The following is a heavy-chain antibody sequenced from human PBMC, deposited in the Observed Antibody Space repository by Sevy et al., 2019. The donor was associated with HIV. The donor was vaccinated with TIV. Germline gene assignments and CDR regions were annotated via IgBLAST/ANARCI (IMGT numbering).Heavy chain of an antibody. CDR2: IKSKTDAATR. V-gene: IGHV3-15*01. Sequence: GGSLRLSCAASGFTFREAWMSWVRQAPGKGLEWVGRIKSKTDAATRDFAAPVRGRFSISRDDSANTVYLVMNNLKPEDTGVYYCAAGTGSSDFDYWGQGILVTVSS. CDR3: AAGTGSSDFDY. CDR1: GFTFREAW. J-gene: IGHJ4*02. D-gene: IGHD1-26*01.